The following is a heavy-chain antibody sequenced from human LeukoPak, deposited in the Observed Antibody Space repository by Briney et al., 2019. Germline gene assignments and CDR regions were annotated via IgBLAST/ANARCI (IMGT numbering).Heavy chain of an antibody. J-gene: IGHJ4*02. V-gene: IGHV4-34*01. CDR3: ARLKYSGCVDY. CDR2: TNHSGST. Sequence: SETLSLTCAVYGGSFSGYYWSWIRQPPGKGLEWIGETNHSGSTNYNPSLKSRVTISVDTSKNQFSLKLSSVTAADTAVYYCARLKYSGCVDYWGQGTLVTVSS. D-gene: IGHD5-12*01. CDR1: GGSFSGYY.